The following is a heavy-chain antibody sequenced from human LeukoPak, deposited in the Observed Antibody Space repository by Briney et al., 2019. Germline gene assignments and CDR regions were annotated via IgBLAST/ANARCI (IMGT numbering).Heavy chain of an antibody. J-gene: IGHJ4*02. D-gene: IGHD4-17*01. CDR2: INPNSGAT. CDR3: ARVRERTTPAAAY. CDR1: GYTFTGYY. V-gene: IGHV1-2*02. Sequence: EASVKVSCKASGYTFTGYYIHWVRQAPGQGLEWMGWINPNSGATNYAQRFQGRVTMTRDTSISTAYMELSSLTSDDTAVYFCARVRERTTPAAAYWGQGTLVTVSS.